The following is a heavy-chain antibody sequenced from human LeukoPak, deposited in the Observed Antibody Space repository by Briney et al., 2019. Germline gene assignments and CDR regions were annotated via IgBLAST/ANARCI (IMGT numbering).Heavy chain of an antibody. J-gene: IGHJ4*02. D-gene: IGHD2-2*01. CDR1: GGSISSSNW. V-gene: IGHV4-4*02. CDR3: ARVFGCSSTTCYYFDY. Sequence: SGTLSLTCAVSGGSISSSNWWRWVRQPPGKGLEWIGEIYHSGSTNYNPSLKSRVTISVDKSQNQFSLKLSSMTAADTAVYYCARVFGCSSTTCYYFDYGGQGTLVTVSS. CDR2: IYHSGST.